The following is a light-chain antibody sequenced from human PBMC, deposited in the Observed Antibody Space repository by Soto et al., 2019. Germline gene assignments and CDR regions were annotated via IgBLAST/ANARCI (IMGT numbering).Light chain of an antibody. V-gene: IGLV2-14*01. CDR3: SSYTSSSTLVV. Sequence: QSALTQPASVSGSPGQSITISCTGTSSDVGGYNYVSWYQQHPGKAPKLMIYDVSNRPSGVSNRFSGSKSGNTASLTISGLQADDEADYYCSSYTSSSTLVVFGGGTKLT. CDR2: DVS. CDR1: SSDVGGYNY. J-gene: IGLJ2*01.